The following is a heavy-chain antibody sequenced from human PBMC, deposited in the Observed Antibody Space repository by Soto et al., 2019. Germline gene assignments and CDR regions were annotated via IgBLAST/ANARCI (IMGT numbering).Heavy chain of an antibody. CDR1: GYTFTGYY. Sequence: ASVKVSCKSSGYTFTGYYMHVVRQAPGQGLEWMGWINPNSGGTNYAQKFQGWVTMTRDTSISTAYMELSRLRSDDTAVYYCARASSWYFVTYYYYGMDVWGQGTTVTVSS. V-gene: IGHV1-2*04. D-gene: IGHD6-13*01. CDR3: ARASSWYFVTYYYYGMDV. CDR2: INPNSGGT. J-gene: IGHJ6*02.